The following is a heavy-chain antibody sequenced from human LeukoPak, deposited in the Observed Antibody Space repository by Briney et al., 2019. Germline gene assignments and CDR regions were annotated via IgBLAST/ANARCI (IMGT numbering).Heavy chain of an antibody. J-gene: IGHJ4*02. D-gene: IGHD2-21*01. CDR3: ARDLEGIATVSNDY. V-gene: IGHV1-69*02. CDR2: IIPILGIA. Sequence: SVKVSCKASGGTFSSYTISWVRQAPGQGLEWMRRIIPILGIANYAQKFQGRVTITADKSTSTAYMELSSLRSEDTAVYYCARDLEGIATVSNDYWGQGTLVTVSS. CDR1: GGTFSSYT.